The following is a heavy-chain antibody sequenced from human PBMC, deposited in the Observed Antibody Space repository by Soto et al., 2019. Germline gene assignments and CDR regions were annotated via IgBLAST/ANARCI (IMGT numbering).Heavy chain of an antibody. J-gene: IGHJ4*02. V-gene: IGHV4-59*12. D-gene: IGHD3-10*01. CDR1: GGSINYSY. CDR2: ISYTGSA. CDR3: ARRGPFPYHYFDY. Sequence: SETLSLTCTVSGGSINYSYWTWIRQPPGKGLEWIGYISYTGSANYNASLKSRLTISVDTSKNQFSLKASDTAMYYCARRGPFPYHYFDYWGQGTPVTVSS.